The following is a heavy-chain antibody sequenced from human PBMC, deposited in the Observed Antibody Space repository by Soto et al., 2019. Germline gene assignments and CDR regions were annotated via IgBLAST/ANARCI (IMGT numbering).Heavy chain of an antibody. Sequence: ASGKVSCKASGYTFTSYAMHWVRQAPGQRLEWMGWINAGNGNTKYSQKFQGRVTITRDTSASTAYMELSSLGSEDTAVYYCARSETWIQLWLDYWGQGTLVTVSS. CDR1: GYTFTSYA. V-gene: IGHV1-3*01. D-gene: IGHD5-18*01. J-gene: IGHJ4*02. CDR3: ARSETWIQLWLDY. CDR2: INAGNGNT.